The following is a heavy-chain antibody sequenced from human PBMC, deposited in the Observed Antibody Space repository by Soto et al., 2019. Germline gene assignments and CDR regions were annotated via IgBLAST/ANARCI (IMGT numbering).Heavy chain of an antibody. CDR1: GYTLTELS. V-gene: IGHV1-24*01. J-gene: IGHJ4*02. CDR3: ATVRLLEYQLLTGRYYFGY. CDR2: FDPEDGET. D-gene: IGHD2-2*01. Sequence: ASVKVSCKVSGYTLTELSMHWVRQAPGKGLEWMGGFDPEDGETIYAQKFQGRVTMTEDTSTDTAYMELSSLRSEDTAVYYCATVRLLEYQLLTGRYYFGYWGQRTLFTVSS.